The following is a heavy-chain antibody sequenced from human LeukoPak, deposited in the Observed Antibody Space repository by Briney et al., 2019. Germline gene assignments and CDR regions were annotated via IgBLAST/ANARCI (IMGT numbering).Heavy chain of an antibody. CDR3: AKGPLVTFDI. V-gene: IGHV3-23*01. D-gene: IGHD2-8*02. CDR2: ISGSGGST. CDR1: GFTFSSYW. Sequence: GGSLRLSCAASGFTFSSYWMSWVRQAPGKGLEWVSAISGSGGSTYYADSVKGRFTISRDNSKNTLYLQMNSLRAEDTAVYHCAKGPLVTFDIWGQGTMVTVSS. J-gene: IGHJ3*02.